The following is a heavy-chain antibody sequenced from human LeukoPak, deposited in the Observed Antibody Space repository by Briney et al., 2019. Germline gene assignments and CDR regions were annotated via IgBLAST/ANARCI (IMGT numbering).Heavy chain of an antibody. CDR1: GYTFTAYA. J-gene: IGHJ5*02. D-gene: IGHD3-16*02. CDR3: ARVLNDYVWGSYRLNNWFDP. V-gene: IGHV1-69*13. Sequence: SVKVSCKASGYTFTAYAMIGVRQAPGQGLEWMGGIIPIFGTANYAQKFQGRVTITADESTSTAYMELSSLRSEDTAVYYCARVLNDYVWGSYRLNNWFDPWGQGTLVTVSS. CDR2: IIPIFGTA.